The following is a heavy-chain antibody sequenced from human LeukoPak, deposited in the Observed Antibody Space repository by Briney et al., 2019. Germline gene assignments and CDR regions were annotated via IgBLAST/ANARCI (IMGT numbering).Heavy chain of an antibody. CDR1: GFNFGSYY. CDR3: AKKIGTGPGHNWFDP. Sequence: GGSLRLSCAASGFNFGSYYMTWVRRAPGKGLEWVSVISDSGGSTYYADSVKGRFTVSRDNSRNTLYLQMNSLRAEDTAVYYCAKKIGTGPGHNWFDPWGQGTLVTVSS. V-gene: IGHV3-23*01. CDR2: ISDSGGST. D-gene: IGHD2-8*02. J-gene: IGHJ5*02.